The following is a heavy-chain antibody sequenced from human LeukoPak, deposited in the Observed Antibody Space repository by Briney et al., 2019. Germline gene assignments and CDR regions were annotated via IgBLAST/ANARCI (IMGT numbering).Heavy chain of an antibody. D-gene: IGHD6-13*01. J-gene: IGHJ4*02. V-gene: IGHV3-23*01. CDR2: ITDSGGST. CDR3: AKGSSSSRPYYFDY. CDR1: RFTFSSYA. Sequence: GGSLRLSCAASRFTFSSYAMSWVRQAPGGGLEWVSAITDSGGSTYYADSVKGRFTISRDNSKNTLYLQMNSLRADDTATYYCAKGSSSSRPYYFDYWGQGTLVTVSS.